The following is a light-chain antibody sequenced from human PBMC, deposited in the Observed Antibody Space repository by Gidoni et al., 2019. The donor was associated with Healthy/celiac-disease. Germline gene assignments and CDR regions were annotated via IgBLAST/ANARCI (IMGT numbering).Light chain of an antibody. CDR1: QSISSW. CDR2: KAS. J-gene: IGKJ2*01. CDR3: QQYNSYSYT. Sequence: QLIPSPSTLSASVGDRVTITCRASQSISSWLAWYQQKPGKALKLLIYKASSLESGVPSRFSGSGSGTEFTLTISSLQPDDFATYYCQQYNSYSYTFGQGTKLEIK. V-gene: IGKV1-5*03.